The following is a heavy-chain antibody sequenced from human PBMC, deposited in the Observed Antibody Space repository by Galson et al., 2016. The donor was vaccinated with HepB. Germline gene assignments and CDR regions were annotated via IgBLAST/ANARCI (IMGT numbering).Heavy chain of an antibody. V-gene: IGHV3-23*01. J-gene: IGHJ3*01. D-gene: IGHD2-21*01. CDR3: ASPSYGGDSAWGAFAF. CDR1: GFTFSRYT. CDR2: ITDGSVRT. Sequence: SLRLSCAASGFTFSRYTMSWVRQTPGKGLEWVSAITDGSVRTFYADSVKGRFIISRDAFQNTLYLQMSSLRADDTAVYYCASPSYGGDSAWGAFAFWGQGTPVTVSS.